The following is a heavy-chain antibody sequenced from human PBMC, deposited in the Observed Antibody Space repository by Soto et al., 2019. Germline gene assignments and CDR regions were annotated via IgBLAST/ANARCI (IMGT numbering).Heavy chain of an antibody. D-gene: IGHD1-26*01. V-gene: IGHV3-13*01. CDR3: AREGGSLNWFDP. CDR2: IGTAGDT. Sequence: GGSLRLSCAASGFTFSSYDMHWVRQATGKGLEWVSAIGTAGDTYYPGSVKGRFTISRENAKNSLYLQMNSLRDEDTAVYYCAREGGSLNWFDPWGQGTLVTV. CDR1: GFTFSSYD. J-gene: IGHJ5*02.